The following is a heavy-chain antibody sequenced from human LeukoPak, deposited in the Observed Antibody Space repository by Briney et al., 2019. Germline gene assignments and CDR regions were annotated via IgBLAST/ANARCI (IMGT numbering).Heavy chain of an antibody. D-gene: IGHD5-18*01. CDR2: INHSGST. V-gene: IGHV4-34*01. CDR1: GGSFSGYY. Sequence: SETLSLTCAVYGGSFSGYYWSWIRQPPGKGLEWIGEINHSGSTNYNPSLKSRVTISVDTSKNQFSLKLSSVTAADTAVYYCARDNVEGGYSYGYVYWGQGTLVTVSS. CDR3: ARDNVEGGYSYGYVY. J-gene: IGHJ4*02.